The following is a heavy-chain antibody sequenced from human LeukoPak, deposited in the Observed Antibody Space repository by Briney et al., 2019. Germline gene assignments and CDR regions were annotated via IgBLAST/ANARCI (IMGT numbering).Heavy chain of an antibody. J-gene: IGHJ4*02. Sequence: ASVKASCKASGYTFTSYAMHWVRQAPGQRLEWMGWINAGNGNTKYSQKFQGRVTITRDTSASTAYMELSSLRSEDTAVYYCARGTQWLRGYPDYWGQGTLVTVSS. V-gene: IGHV1-3*01. D-gene: IGHD5-12*01. CDR3: ARGTQWLRGYPDY. CDR2: INAGNGNT. CDR1: GYTFTSYA.